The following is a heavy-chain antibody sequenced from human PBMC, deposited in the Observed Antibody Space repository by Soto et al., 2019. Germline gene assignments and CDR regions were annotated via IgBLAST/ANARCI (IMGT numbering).Heavy chain of an antibody. D-gene: IGHD3-3*01. V-gene: IGHV1-18*04. CDR3: ARSKYYDFWSGFQPSYYGMDV. Sequence: ASVKVSCKASGYTFTSYGISWVRQAPGQGLEWMGWISAYNGNTNYAQKLQGRVTMTTDTSTSTAYMELRSPRSDDTAVYYCARSKYYDFWSGFQPSYYGMDVWGQGTTVTVSS. J-gene: IGHJ6*02. CDR2: ISAYNGNT. CDR1: GYTFTSYG.